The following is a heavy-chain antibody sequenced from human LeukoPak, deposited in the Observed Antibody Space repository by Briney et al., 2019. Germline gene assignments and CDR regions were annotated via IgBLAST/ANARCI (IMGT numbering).Heavy chain of an antibody. CDR3: ARDWSLGITGTRDAFDI. CDR1: GYTFRAFP. J-gene: IGHJ3*02. Sequence: GASVKVSCKASGYTFRAFPLHWVRQAPGVGLEWLGWINPNTGVTNYAQKFQGRVTITTDESTSTAYMELSSLRSEDTAVYYCARDWSLGITGTRDAFDIWGQGTMVTVSS. V-gene: IGHV1-2*02. CDR2: INPNTGVT. D-gene: IGHD1/OR15-1a*01.